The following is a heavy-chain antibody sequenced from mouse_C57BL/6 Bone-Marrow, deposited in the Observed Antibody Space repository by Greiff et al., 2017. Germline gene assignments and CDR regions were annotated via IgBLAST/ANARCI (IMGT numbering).Heavy chain of an antibody. D-gene: IGHD1-3*01. CDR1: GFTFSSYA. CDR3: ARDDESFLYYARDY. CDR2: ISDGGSYT. V-gene: IGHV5-4*01. Sequence: EVHLVESGGGLVKPGGSLKLSCAASGFTFSSYAMSWVRQTPEKRLEWVATISDGGSYTYYPDNVKGRFTISRDNDKNNQYLQMSHLKSEDTAMFYCARDDESFLYYARDYWGQGTSVTVSS. J-gene: IGHJ4*01.